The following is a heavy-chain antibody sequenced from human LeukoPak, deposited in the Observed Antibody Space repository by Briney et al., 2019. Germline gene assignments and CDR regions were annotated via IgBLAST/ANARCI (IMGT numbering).Heavy chain of an antibody. CDR2: IYYSGST. V-gene: IGHV4-31*03. CDR3: ARGPAIAARSPPRFDP. D-gene: IGHD6-6*01. CDR1: GGSISSGGYY. J-gene: IGHJ5*02. Sequence: SQTLPLTCTVSGGSISSGGYYWSWIRQHPGKGLEWIGYIYYSGSTYYNPSLKSRVTISVDTSKNQFSLKLSSVTAADTAVYYCARGPAIAARSPPRFDPWGQGTLVTVSS.